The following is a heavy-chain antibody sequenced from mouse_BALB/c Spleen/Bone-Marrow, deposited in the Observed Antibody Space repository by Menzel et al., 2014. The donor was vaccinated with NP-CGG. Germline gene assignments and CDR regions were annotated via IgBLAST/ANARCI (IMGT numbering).Heavy chain of an antibody. CDR3: VRGENYGDAYYAMDY. CDR2: IDPSDSET. CDR1: GYTFTSYW. J-gene: IGHJ4*01. V-gene: IGHV1-61*01. Sequence: QVQLQQSGAELVRPGASVKLSCKASGYTFTSYWMNWVKQRPGQGLEWIGMIDPSDSETHYNQMFKDKATLTVDKSSSTAYIQINRVKSEGSAVYFCVRGENYGDAYYAMDYWGQGTSHTVSS. D-gene: IGHD2-13*01.